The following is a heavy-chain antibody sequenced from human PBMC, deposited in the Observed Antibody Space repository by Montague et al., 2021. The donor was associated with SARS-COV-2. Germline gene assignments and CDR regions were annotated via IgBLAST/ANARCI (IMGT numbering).Heavy chain of an antibody. Sequence: SQRLSCAASGFIFSHDAMHWVRQAPGKGLEWVALVLYDGTDKYYADSVKGRFTISRDNSKNTLYLQMNGLRAEDTALYYCARGQTYDILTGYDDWYFDLWGRGTLVTVSS. V-gene: IGHV3-33*01. D-gene: IGHD3-9*01. CDR2: VLYDGTDK. CDR3: ARGQTYDILTGYDDWYFDL. J-gene: IGHJ2*01. CDR1: GFIFSHDA.